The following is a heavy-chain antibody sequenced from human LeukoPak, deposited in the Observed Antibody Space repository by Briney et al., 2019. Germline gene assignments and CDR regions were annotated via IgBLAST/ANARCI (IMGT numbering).Heavy chain of an antibody. CDR2: IYPGDSDT. V-gene: IGHV5-51*01. Sequence: GESLKISCKGSGYSFTSYWIGWVRQMPGKGLEWMGIIYPGDSDTRYSPSFQGQVTISADKSISTAYLQWSSLKASDTAMYYCARHRMVRGVINYFDYWGQGTPVTVSS. CDR1: GYSFTSYW. CDR3: ARHRMVRGVINYFDY. D-gene: IGHD3-10*01. J-gene: IGHJ4*02.